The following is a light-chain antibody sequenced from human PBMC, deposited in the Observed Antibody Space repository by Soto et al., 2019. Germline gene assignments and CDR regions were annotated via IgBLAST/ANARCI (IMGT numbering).Light chain of an antibody. CDR2: AAS. V-gene: IGKV1-39*01. Sequence: DIQMTQSPSSLSASVGDRVTITCRACQSISSYLNWYQQKPGKAPKLLIYAASSLQSGVPSRFSGSGSGTDFTLTISSLQPEDFATYYCPPSYSTPPPFGPGTKVDIK. CDR3: PPSYSTPPP. J-gene: IGKJ1*01. CDR1: QSISSY.